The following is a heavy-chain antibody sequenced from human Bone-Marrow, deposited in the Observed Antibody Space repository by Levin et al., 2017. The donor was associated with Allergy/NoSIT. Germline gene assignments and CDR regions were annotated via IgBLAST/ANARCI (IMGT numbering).Heavy chain of an antibody. Sequence: PSETLSLTCVISGASVSSNSAAWNWIRQSPSRGLEWLGRTYYRSKWYYDYGLFVKSRITIKPDTSKNQFSLQLDSVTPEDTAVYYCGRDGGSGVEFFDYWGQGTLVTVSS. CDR3: GRDGGSGVEFFDY. J-gene: IGHJ4*02. CDR1: GASVSSNSAA. D-gene: IGHD2-15*01. CDR2: TYYRSKWYY. V-gene: IGHV6-1*01.